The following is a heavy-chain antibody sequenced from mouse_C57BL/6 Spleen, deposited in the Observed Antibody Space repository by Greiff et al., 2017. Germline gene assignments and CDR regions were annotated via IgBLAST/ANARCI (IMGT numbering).Heavy chain of an antibody. V-gene: IGHV14-4*01. D-gene: IGHD2-4*01. CDR2: IDPENGDT. CDR1: GFNFKDDY. Sequence: VQLQQSGAELVRPGASVKLSCTASGFNFKDDYMHWVKQRPEQGLEWIGWIDPENGDTEYASKFQGKATITADTASNTAYLQLSSLTSEDTAVYYCTRSYDYENWDFDVWGTGTTVTVAS. CDR3: TRSYDYENWDFDV. J-gene: IGHJ1*03.